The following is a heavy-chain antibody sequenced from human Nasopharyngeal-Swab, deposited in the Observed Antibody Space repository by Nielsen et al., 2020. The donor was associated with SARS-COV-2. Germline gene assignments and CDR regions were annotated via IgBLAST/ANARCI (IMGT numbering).Heavy chain of an antibody. Sequence: GSLRLSCAASGFTFDDYAMHWVRQAPGKGLEWVSLISGDGRTTYYVDSVKGRFTISRDNSKNSLYLQMNSLRIEDTALYYCAKDKFGETGYHYGMDVWGQGTTVIVSS. D-gene: IGHD3-10*01. CDR1: GFTFDDYA. J-gene: IGHJ6*02. CDR3: AKDKFGETGYHYGMDV. CDR2: ISGDGRTT. V-gene: IGHV3-43*02.